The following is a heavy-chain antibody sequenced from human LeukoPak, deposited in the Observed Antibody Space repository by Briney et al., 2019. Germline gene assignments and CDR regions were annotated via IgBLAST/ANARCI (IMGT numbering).Heavy chain of an antibody. CDR1: GFTFSDYY. CDR2: ISSSGSTI. Sequence: GGSLRLSCAASGFTFSDYYMSWIRQAPGKGLEWVSYISSSGSTIYYADSVKGRFTISRDNAKNSLYLQMNSLRAEDTAVYYCAREPGYSSSWYPIDYWGQGTLVTVSS. V-gene: IGHV3-11*01. D-gene: IGHD6-13*01. CDR3: AREPGYSSSWYPIDY. J-gene: IGHJ4*02.